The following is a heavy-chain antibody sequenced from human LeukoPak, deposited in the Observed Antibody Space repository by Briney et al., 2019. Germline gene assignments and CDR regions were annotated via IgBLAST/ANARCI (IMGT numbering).Heavy chain of an antibody. CDR2: INPSGGST. Sequence: ASVKVSCKASGYTFTGYYMHWVRQAPGQGLEWMGIINPSGGSTSYAQKFQGRVTVTRDTATSTVYMELSRLRSEDTAVHYCTRVGTSLQSEWGQGTLVTVSS. J-gene: IGHJ4*02. D-gene: IGHD5-24*01. V-gene: IGHV1-46*01. CDR1: GYTFTGYY. CDR3: TRVGTSLQSE.